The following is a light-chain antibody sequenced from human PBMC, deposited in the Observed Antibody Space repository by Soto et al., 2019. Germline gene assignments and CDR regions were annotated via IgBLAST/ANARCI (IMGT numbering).Light chain of an antibody. CDR2: NAS. V-gene: IGKV3-11*01. J-gene: IGKJ5*01. CDR3: QQRGDWPPIT. Sequence: EIVMTQSPATLSLSPGERATLSCRASQSVGKYLVWYQQKPGQPPRLLIYNASNRTTGIPARFSGSGSGTDFTLTISSLEPEDFAVYYCQQRGDWPPITFGQGTRLEIK. CDR1: QSVGKY.